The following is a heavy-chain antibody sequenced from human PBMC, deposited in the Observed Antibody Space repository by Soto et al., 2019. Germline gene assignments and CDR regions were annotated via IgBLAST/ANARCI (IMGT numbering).Heavy chain of an antibody. CDR1: GFTFSTFY. CDR2: INPDGDIT. J-gene: IGHJ4*02. D-gene: IGHD3-16*01. CDR3: AKDLNFGPDY. V-gene: IGHV1-46*01. Sequence: QVQLVQSGAEVKKPGASVKVSCKTSGFTFSTFYMHWMRQAPGQGPEWMGIINPDGDITNFAQKFQGRVTLTRDTSTSTVYMELSSLRSEDTAVYYCAKDLNFGPDYWGQGTLVTVSS.